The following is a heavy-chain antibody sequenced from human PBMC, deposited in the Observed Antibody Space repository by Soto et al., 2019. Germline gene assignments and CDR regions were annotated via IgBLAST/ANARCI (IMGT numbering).Heavy chain of an antibody. J-gene: IGHJ4*02. CDR1: GFTFSSYA. Sequence: VQLLESGGGLVQPGGSLRLSCAASGFTFSSYAMSWVRQAPGKGLEWVSAISGSGGSTYYADSVKGRFTISRDNSKNTLYLQMNSLRAEDTAVYYCAKEGSLYCTNGVCHTDYFDYWGQGTLVTVSS. CDR3: AKEGSLYCTNGVCHTDYFDY. D-gene: IGHD2-8*01. CDR2: ISGSGGST. V-gene: IGHV3-23*01.